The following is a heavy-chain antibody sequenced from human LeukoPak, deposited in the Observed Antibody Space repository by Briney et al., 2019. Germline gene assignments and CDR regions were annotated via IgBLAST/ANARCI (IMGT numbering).Heavy chain of an antibody. CDR3: ARVCYGESVRCLDF. J-gene: IGHJ4*02. Sequence: GGSLRLSCAASGFTFSSYSMEWVRQAPGKGLEWVSYITSNSNKISYADSVKGRFTISRDNAKNSLYLQMNSLRAEDTAVYYCARVCYGESVRCLDFWGQGTLVTVSS. V-gene: IGHV3-21*01. CDR2: ITSNSNKI. D-gene: IGHD3-10*01. CDR1: GFTFSSYS.